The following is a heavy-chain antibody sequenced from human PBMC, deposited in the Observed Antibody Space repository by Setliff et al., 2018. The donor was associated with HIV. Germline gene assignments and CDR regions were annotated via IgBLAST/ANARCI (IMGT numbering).Heavy chain of an antibody. CDR3: ARRWVIAAGDWFDP. D-gene: IGHD6-13*01. CDR2: IYTSGST. J-gene: IGHJ5*02. V-gene: IGHV4-4*07. CDR1: GGSISSYY. Sequence: SETLSLTCTVSGGSISSYYWSWIRQPAGKGLEWIGRIYTSGSTNYNPSLKSRVTMSIDMSKNQFSLRLSSLTAADTAVYYCARRWVIAAGDWFDPWGQGTLVTVSS.